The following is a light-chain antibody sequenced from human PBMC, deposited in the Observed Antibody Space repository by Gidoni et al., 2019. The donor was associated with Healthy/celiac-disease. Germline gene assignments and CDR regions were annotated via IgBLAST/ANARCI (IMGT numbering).Light chain of an antibody. CDR1: QIVSSSY. Sequence: EIVLPQSPGTLSLSPVERATLSCRASQIVSSSYLAWYQQKTGQAPRLLIYGASSRATGIPDRFSGSGSGTDFTLTISRLEPEDFAVYYCQQYGSSPGTFXXXTKLEIK. V-gene: IGKV3-20*01. CDR2: GAS. J-gene: IGKJ2*01. CDR3: QQYGSSPGT.